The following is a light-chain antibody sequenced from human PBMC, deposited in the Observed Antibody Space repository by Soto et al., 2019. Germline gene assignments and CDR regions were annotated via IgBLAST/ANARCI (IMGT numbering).Light chain of an antibody. J-gene: IGKJ1*01. V-gene: IGKV3-20*01. Sequence: ETVLTQSPGTLSLSAGERATLSCRASQSVASGYLVWYQQKPGQTPTVLICGASTRAAGIPDRFSGSGSGTDFTLTISRLEPEDFAVYYCQLYESSPTFGQGTKVEMK. CDR2: GAS. CDR3: QLYESSPT. CDR1: QSVASGY.